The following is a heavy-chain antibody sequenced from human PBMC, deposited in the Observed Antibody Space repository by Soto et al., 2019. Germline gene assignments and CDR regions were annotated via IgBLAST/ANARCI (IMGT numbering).Heavy chain of an antibody. J-gene: IGHJ6*02. CDR3: ARGGGTVTTFSGYYYYGMDV. CDR2: MNPNSGNT. Sequence: ASVKVSCKASGYTFTSYDINWVRQATGQGLEWMGWMNPNSGNTGYAQKFQGRVTMTRNTSISTAYMELSSLRSEDTAVYYCARGGGTVTTFSGYYYYGMDVWGQGTTVTVSS. CDR1: GYTFTSYD. V-gene: IGHV1-8*01. D-gene: IGHD4-17*01.